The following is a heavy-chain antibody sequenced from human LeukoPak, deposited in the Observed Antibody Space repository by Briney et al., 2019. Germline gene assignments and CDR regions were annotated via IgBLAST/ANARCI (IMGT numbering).Heavy chain of an antibody. D-gene: IGHD5-18*01. CDR1: GGSINSYY. CDR2: IYHSGST. J-gene: IGHJ5*02. CDR3: ANGDGDTAMVGGNWFDP. V-gene: IGHV4-59*04. Sequence: PSETLSLTCTVSGGSINSYYWSWIRQPPGKGLEWIGSIYHSGSTCHNPSLKSRVTISVDTSKNQFSLKLSSVTAADTAVYYCANGDGDTAMVGGNWFDPWGQGTLVTVSS.